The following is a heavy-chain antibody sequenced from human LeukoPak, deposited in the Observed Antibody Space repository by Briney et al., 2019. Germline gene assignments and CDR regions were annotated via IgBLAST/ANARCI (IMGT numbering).Heavy chain of an antibody. CDR1: GYTFTSYD. D-gene: IGHD3-9*01. CDR3: AQDYDILTGYYTPGGV. CDR2: MNPNSGNT. V-gene: IGHV1-8*01. J-gene: IGHJ4*02. Sequence: GASVKVSCKASGYTFTSYDINWVRQATGQGLEWMGWMNPNSGNTGYAQKFQGRVTMTRNTSISTAYMELSSLRSEDTAVYYRAQDYDILTGYYTPGGVWGQGTLVTVSS.